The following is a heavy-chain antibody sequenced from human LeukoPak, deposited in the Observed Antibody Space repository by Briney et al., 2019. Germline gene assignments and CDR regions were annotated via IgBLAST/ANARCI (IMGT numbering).Heavy chain of an antibody. D-gene: IGHD3-22*01. J-gene: IGHJ4*02. CDR1: GYTFDRYG. V-gene: IGHV1-18*03. Sequence: WASVKVSCKTSGYTFDRYGITWVRQAPGQGLEWMGWISPYNDHTNYAQRFQGRVTMTTDTSTSTVYMELRSLKSDDMAVYYCTRGDDSRGYYLDYWGQGTLVTVSS. CDR2: ISPYNDHT. CDR3: TRGDDSRGYYLDY.